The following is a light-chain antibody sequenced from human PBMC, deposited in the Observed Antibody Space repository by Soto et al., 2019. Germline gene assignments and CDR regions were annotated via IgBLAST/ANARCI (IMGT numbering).Light chain of an antibody. J-gene: IGKJ1*01. V-gene: IGKV1-5*01. Sequence: DIQMTQSPSTLSASIGDRGTSTCRASQSITSRLAWYQQKSGKAPSLLIYAASSMAGGVPARFSGSGSGTEFTLTISCLQSDDFAVYYCQQYAVLLKTFGHGTKVDIK. CDR1: QSITSR. CDR2: AAS. CDR3: QQYAVLLKT.